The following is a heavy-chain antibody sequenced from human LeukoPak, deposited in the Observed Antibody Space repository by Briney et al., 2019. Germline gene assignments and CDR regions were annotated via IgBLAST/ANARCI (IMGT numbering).Heavy chain of an antibody. D-gene: IGHD6-19*01. J-gene: IGHJ4*02. Sequence: SETLSLTCAVYGGSFSGYYWSWIRQPPGKGLEWIGYIYYSGSTNYNPSLKNRVTISVDTSKNAFSLRLSSVTAADTAVYYCARDYGSGWYYFDYWGQGTLVTVSS. CDR1: GGSFSGYY. CDR2: IYYSGST. V-gene: IGHV4-59*01. CDR3: ARDYGSGWYYFDY.